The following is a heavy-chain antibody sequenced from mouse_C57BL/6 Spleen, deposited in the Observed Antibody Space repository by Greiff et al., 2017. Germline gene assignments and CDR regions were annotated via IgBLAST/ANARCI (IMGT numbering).Heavy chain of an antibody. J-gene: IGHJ2*01. V-gene: IGHV1-50*01. CDR3: ARTRNITTVVADENYFDY. CDR1: GYTFTSYW. Sequence: VQLQQPGAELVKPGASVKLSCKASGYTFTSYWMQWVKQRPGQGLEWIGEIDPSDSYTNYNQKFKGKATLTVDTSSSTAYMQLSSLTSEDSAVYYCARTRNITTVVADENYFDYWGQGTTLTVSS. D-gene: IGHD1-1*01. CDR2: IDPSDSYT.